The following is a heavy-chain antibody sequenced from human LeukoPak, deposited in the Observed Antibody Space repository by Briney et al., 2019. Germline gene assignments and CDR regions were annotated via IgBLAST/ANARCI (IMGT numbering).Heavy chain of an antibody. J-gene: IGHJ3*02. CDR3: ATFYYDSTGDAFDI. CDR2: INHSGST. Sequence: SETLSLTCAVYGGSFNGYYWSWIRQPPGKGLEWIGEINHSGSTNYNPSLKSRVTISVDTSKNQFSLKLSSVTAADTAVYYCATFYYDSTGDAFDIWGQGTMVTVSS. D-gene: IGHD3-22*01. V-gene: IGHV4-34*01. CDR1: GGSFNGYY.